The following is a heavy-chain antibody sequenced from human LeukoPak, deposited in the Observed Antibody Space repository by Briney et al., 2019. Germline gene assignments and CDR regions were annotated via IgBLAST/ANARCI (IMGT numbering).Heavy chain of an antibody. CDR3: ARVYYGSGSYSYFDY. D-gene: IGHD3-10*01. CDR2: ISYSGGST. V-gene: IGHV3-23*01. CDR1: GFLFRTYD. J-gene: IGHJ4*02. Sequence: GRSLRLPCAASGFLFRTYDMSWVRQAPGKGLEWVSTISYSGGSTYYADSVKGRFTISRDNSENTLYLQINSLRADDSAVYYCARVYYGSGSYSYFDYWGQGTLVTVSS.